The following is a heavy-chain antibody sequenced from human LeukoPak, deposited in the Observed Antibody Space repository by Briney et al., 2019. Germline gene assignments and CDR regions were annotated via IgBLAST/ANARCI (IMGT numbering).Heavy chain of an antibody. J-gene: IGHJ5*01. CDR1: DGSINTFY. CDR3: ARLPGSGSYDWFDS. CDR2: ISYSGST. V-gene: IGHV4-59*08. D-gene: IGHD3-10*01. Sequence: SETLSLTCTVSDGSINTFYWSWIRQPPGKGLEWIGYISYSGSTKYNPSLKSRVTISADASKSQFSLRLNSVTAADTAMYYCARLPGSGSYDWFDSWGQGTLVTVSS.